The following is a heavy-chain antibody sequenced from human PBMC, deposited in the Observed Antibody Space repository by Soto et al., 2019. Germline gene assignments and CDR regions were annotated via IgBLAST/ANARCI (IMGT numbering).Heavy chain of an antibody. D-gene: IGHD3-22*01. J-gene: IGHJ4*02. CDR3: ARDYDRSGPLDY. CDR2: ISAYNGNT. CDR1: GYTFTSYG. Sequence: QVQLVQSGAEVKKPGASVKVSCKASGYTFTSYGITWVRQAPGQVLEWMGRISAYNGNTNYAQKRQGRDTMTTDTSTSTAYMELRSLRSDDTAVYYCARDYDRSGPLDYWGQGTLVTVSS. V-gene: IGHV1-18*04.